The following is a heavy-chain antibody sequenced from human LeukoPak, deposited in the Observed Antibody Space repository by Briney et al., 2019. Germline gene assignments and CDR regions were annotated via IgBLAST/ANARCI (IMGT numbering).Heavy chain of an antibody. Sequence: GGSLRLSCAASGFTFSDYYMSWIRQAPEKGLEWVSYISSSSSYTNYADSVKGRFTISRDNAKNSLYLQMNSLRAEDTAVYYCARLDCSSTSCFAFDYWGKGTLGTVSP. J-gene: IGHJ4*02. CDR1: GFTFSDYY. V-gene: IGHV3-11*06. CDR3: ARLDCSSTSCFAFDY. CDR2: ISSSSSYT. D-gene: IGHD2-2*01.